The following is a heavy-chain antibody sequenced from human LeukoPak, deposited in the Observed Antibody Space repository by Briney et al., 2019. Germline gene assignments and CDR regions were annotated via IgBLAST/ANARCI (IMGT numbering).Heavy chain of an antibody. Sequence: SGGSLRLSCAASGFTFSSYEMNWVRQAPGKGLEWVSYISSSGSTIYYADSVKGRFTISRDNAKNSLYLQMNSLRAEDTAVYYFARDPPKYSSSSGEYNGFGPWGKVAMVTVSS. CDR1: GFTFSSYE. J-gene: IGHJ5*02. CDR3: ARDPPKYSSSSGEYNGFGP. V-gene: IGHV3-48*03. D-gene: IGHD6-6*01. CDR2: ISSSGSTI.